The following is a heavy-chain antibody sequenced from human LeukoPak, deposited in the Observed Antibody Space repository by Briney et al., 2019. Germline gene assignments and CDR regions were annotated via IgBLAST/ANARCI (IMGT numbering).Heavy chain of an antibody. CDR1: GFTFSSYW. D-gene: IGHD1-7*01. Sequence: GGSLRLSCAASGFTFSSYWMSWVRQAPGKGLEWVSSISSSNTYIYYADSVKGRFTISRDNAKKSLYLQMNSLRAEDTAVYHCARDLELRHYMDVWGKGTTVTVSS. J-gene: IGHJ6*03. V-gene: IGHV3-21*01. CDR3: ARDLELRHYMDV. CDR2: ISSSNTYI.